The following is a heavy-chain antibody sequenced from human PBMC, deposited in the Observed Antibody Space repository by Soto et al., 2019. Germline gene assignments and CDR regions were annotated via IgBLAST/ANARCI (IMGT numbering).Heavy chain of an antibody. CDR2: IYSGGST. CDR3: ARAKLGYCSSTSCYHYYYGMDV. J-gene: IGHJ6*02. CDR1: GFTVSSNY. V-gene: IGHV3-53*01. Sequence: GGSLRLSCAASGFTVSSNYMSWVRQAPGKGLEWVSVIYSGGSTYYADSVKGRFTISRDNSKNTLYLQMNSLRAEDTAVYYCARAKLGYCSSTSCYHYYYGMDVWGQGTTVTVS. D-gene: IGHD2-2*01.